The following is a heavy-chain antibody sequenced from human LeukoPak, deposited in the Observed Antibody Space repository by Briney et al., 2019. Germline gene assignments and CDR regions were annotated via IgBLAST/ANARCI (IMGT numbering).Heavy chain of an antibody. D-gene: IGHD3-22*01. CDR2: IIPIFGTA. J-gene: IGHJ6*02. V-gene: IGHV1-69*13. CDR1: GGTFSSYA. Sequence: SVKVSRKASGGTFSSYAISWVRQAPGQGLEWMGGIIPIFGTANYAQKFQGRVTITADESTSTAYMELSSLRSEDTAVYYCARDRYYDSSGYYLPYYYYGMDVWGQGTTVTVSS. CDR3: ARDRYYDSSGYYLPYYYYGMDV.